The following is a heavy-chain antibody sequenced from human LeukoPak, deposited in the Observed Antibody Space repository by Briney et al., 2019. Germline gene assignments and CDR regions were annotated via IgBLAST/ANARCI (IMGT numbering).Heavy chain of an antibody. CDR2: ISSSSSTI. CDR1: GFTFSSYE. CDR3: ARGRGESW. Sequence: GGSLRLSCAASGFTFSSYEMNWVRQAPGKGLEWVSYISSSSSTIYYADSVKGRFTISRDNAENSLYLQMNSLRAEDTAVYYCARGRGESWWGQGTLVTVSS. V-gene: IGHV3-48*03. D-gene: IGHD2-21*01. J-gene: IGHJ4*02.